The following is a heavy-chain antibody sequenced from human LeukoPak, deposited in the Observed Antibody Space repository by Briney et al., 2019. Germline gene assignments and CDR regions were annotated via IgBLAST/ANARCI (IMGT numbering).Heavy chain of an antibody. Sequence: TGGSLRLSCAASGFTFSSYAMHWVRQAPGKGLEWVAVISYDGSNKYYADSVKGRFTISRDSSKNILYLQMYSLRPEDTAVYYCARALAHSSTSCYAWGQGTLVTVSS. J-gene: IGHJ5*02. V-gene: IGHV3-30-3*01. CDR2: ISYDGSNK. D-gene: IGHD2-2*01. CDR3: ARALAHSSTSCYA. CDR1: GFTFSSYA.